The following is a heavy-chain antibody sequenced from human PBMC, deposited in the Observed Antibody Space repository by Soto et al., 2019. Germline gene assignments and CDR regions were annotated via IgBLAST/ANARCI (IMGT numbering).Heavy chain of an antibody. Sequence: QVQLVQSGAEVKKPGASVKVSCKASGYTFASYAISWMRQAPGQGLEWMGWISAYNGNTNYAQKLQGRVTVTTDTTTSTAYMELRILRSDDTAVYYSARDPPAPGYWGQGTLVTVSS. V-gene: IGHV1-18*01. D-gene: IGHD2-2*01. CDR3: ARDPPAPGY. CDR1: GYTFASYA. J-gene: IGHJ4*02. CDR2: ISAYNGNT.